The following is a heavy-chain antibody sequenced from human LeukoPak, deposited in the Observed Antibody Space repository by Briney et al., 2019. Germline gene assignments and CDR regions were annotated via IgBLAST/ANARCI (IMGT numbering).Heavy chain of an antibody. CDR3: ARVHCSTSNCFFFDY. CDR2: IYHGGNT. J-gene: IGHJ4*02. Sequence: KPSGTLSLTCAVSGGSISSSHWWSWVRQPPEKGLEWIGEIYHGGNTHYNPSLKSRVTISVDNSKNQFSLKLSSVTAADTAVYYCARVHCSTSNCFFFDYWGQGTLVTVSS. V-gene: IGHV4-4*02. D-gene: IGHD2-2*01. CDR1: GGSISSSHW.